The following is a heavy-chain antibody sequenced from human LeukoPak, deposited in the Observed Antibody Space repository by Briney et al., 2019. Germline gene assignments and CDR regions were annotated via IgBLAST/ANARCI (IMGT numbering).Heavy chain of an antibody. J-gene: IGHJ3*02. CDR1: QRSIGRSSHY. V-gene: IGHV4-39*01. CDR2: SDYSGST. CDR3: AKRLSADLWGDDDAFDI. D-gene: IGHD2-21*01. Sequence: AETLSLTGTDTQRSIGRSSHYRVRIPSPPTQGPSGNRRSDYSGSTYYNPSLKSRVTISVDTSKNQFSAKLSSVTAGDKAVYYCAKRLSADLWGDDDAFDIWGQGTMVTVSS.